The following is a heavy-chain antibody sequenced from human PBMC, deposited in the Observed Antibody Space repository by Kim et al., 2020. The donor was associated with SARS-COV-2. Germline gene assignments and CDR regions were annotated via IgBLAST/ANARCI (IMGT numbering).Heavy chain of an antibody. CDR1: GGSISSYY. J-gene: IGHJ6*02. CDR3: ARSIYYGSGSYYLPLYYYYYCMDV. CDR2: IYYSGST. D-gene: IGHD3-10*01. Sequence: SETLSLTCTVSGGSISSYYWSWIRQPPGKGLEWIGYIYYSGSTNYNPSLKSRVTISVDTSKNQFSLKLSSVTAADTAVYYCARSIYYGSGSYYLPLYYYYYCMDVWGQGTTVTVSS. V-gene: IGHV4-59*01.